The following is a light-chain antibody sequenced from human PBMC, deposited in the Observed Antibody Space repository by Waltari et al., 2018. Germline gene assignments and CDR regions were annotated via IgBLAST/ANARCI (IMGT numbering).Light chain of an antibody. V-gene: IGLV3-25*03. Sequence: SLKLTQQPSVSVSPGQTAEITCSGDALAKEFAHGYQRKPGQAPLLVIYKDIERPSGIPERFSGSSSGTTVTLTIRAVQAEDEADYYCQSTDSSASFAVFGGGTWLTVL. CDR2: KDI. CDR1: ALAKEF. CDR3: QSTDSSASFAV. J-gene: IGLJ3*02.